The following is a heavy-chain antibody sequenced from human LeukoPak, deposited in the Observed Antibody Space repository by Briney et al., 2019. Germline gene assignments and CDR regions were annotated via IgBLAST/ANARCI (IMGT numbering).Heavy chain of an antibody. CDR3: ARADDILTGYYPDY. Sequence: ASVKVSCKASGYTFTGYYMHWVRQAPGQGLEWMGWIKPNSGGTNYAQKFQGRATMTRDTSISTAYMELSRLRSDDTAVYYCARADDILTGYYPDYWGQGTLVTVSS. D-gene: IGHD3-9*01. CDR2: IKPNSGGT. J-gene: IGHJ4*02. CDR1: GYTFTGYY. V-gene: IGHV1-2*02.